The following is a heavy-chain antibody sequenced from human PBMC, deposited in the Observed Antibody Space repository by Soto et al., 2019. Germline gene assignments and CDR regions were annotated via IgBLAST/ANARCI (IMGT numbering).Heavy chain of an antibody. CDR3: AKGIHSWKSGMDV. CDR2: VIGSGGSA. V-gene: IGHV3-23*01. D-gene: IGHD3-3*02. J-gene: IGHJ6*02. CDR1: GFTFTNYA. Sequence: EVQLLESGGGLVQPGGSLRLSCASSGFTFTNYAMTWVRLAPGKGLEWVSTVIGSGGSAYYADSVKGRFTISRDNSKDMVYLQMNSLRADDTAVYYCAKGIHSWKSGMDVWGQGTTVTISS.